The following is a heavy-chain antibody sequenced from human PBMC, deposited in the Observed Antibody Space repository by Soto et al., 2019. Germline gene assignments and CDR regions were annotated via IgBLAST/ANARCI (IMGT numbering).Heavy chain of an antibody. CDR1: GGSVSSGSYY. Sequence: PSETLSLTCTVSGGSVSSGSYYWSWIRQPPGKGLECVGYIYYSGSTNYNPSLKSRVTISVDTSKNQFSLKLSSVTAADTAVYYCARGYCSSTICYIWDNWFDPWGQGTLVTVSS. CDR2: IYYSGST. CDR3: ARGYCSSTICYIWDNWFDP. J-gene: IGHJ5*02. D-gene: IGHD2-2*02. V-gene: IGHV4-61*01.